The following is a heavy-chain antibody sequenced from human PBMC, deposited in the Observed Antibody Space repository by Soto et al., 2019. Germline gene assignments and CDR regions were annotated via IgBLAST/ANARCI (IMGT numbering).Heavy chain of an antibody. CDR2: IIPIFGTA. D-gene: IGHD6-19*01. CDR1: GGTFSSYA. J-gene: IGHJ4*01. CDR3: ARGGIAVAVPFDY. V-gene: IGHV1-69*13. Sequence: SVKVSCKASGGTFSSYAISWVRQAPGQGLEWMGGIIPIFGTANYAQKFQGRVTITADESTSTAYMELSSLRSEDTAVYYCARGGIAVAVPFDYWGHGTLVTVSS.